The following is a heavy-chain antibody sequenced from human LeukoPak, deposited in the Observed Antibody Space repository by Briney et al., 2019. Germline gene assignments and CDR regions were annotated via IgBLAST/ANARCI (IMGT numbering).Heavy chain of an antibody. CDR3: ARVLGRYFDY. V-gene: IGHV3-30-3*01. J-gene: IGHJ4*02. CDR1: GFTLSSYA. CDR2: ISYDGSNK. D-gene: IGHD7-27*01. Sequence: PGGSLRLSCAASGFTLSSYAMHWARQAPGKGLEWVAVISYDGSNKYYADSVKGRFTISRDNSKNTLYLQMNSLRAEDTAVYYCARVLGRYFDYWGQGTLVTVSS.